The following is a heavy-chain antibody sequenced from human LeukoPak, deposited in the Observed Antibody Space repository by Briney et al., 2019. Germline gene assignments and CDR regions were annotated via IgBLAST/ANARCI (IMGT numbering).Heavy chain of an antibody. Sequence: ASVKVSCKASGYTFTSYYMHWVRQAPGQGLEWMGIINPSGGSTSYAQKFQGRVTMTRDTSTSTVYMELSSLRSEDTAVYYCARDLDCSGWFTQGVDPWGQGTLVTVSS. D-gene: IGHD6-19*01. CDR2: INPSGGST. J-gene: IGHJ5*02. V-gene: IGHV1-46*01. CDR1: GYTFTSYY. CDR3: ARDLDCSGWFTQGVDP.